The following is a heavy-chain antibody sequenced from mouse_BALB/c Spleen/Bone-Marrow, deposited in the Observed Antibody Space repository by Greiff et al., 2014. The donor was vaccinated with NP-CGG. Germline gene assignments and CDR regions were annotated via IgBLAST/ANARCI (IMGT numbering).Heavy chain of an antibody. CDR3: TREGPTGTGGDY. CDR2: IYPGSGST. CDR1: GYTFTSYW. D-gene: IGHD4-1*02. J-gene: IGHJ2*01. V-gene: IGHV1S22*01. Sequence: LQQSGSELVRPGASVKLSCKASGYTFTSYWMHWVKQRPGQGLEWIGNIYPGSGSTNYDEKFKSKATLTVDTSSSTAYVQLSSLTSEDSAVYYCTREGPTGTGGDYWGQGTTLTVSS.